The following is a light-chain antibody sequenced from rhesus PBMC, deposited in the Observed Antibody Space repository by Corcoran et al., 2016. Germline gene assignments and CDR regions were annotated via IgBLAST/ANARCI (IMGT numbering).Light chain of an antibody. V-gene: IGKV3-24*03. CDR3: LQISDWPWT. J-gene: IGKJ1*01. CDR1: QSDSSY. CDR2: GAY. Sequence: EIVMTQSPATLALSPGERATFSCRASQSDSSYLAWYQQKPGQAPRLLIYGAYSRAPGTPDRFSGSGSGTEFTLTISSLEPEDVGVCFCLQISDWPWTFGQGTKVEIK.